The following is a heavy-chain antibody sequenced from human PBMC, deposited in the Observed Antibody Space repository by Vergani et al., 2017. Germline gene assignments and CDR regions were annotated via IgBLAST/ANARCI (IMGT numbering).Heavy chain of an antibody. J-gene: IGHJ6*03. V-gene: IGHV1-2*02. CDR1: GYTFTGYY. CDR2: INPDSGVT. CDR3: ARDSDYYYYMDV. D-gene: IGHD3-10*01. Sequence: QVQLVQSGAEVKKPGASVKVSCRSSGYTFTGYYWHWVRQAPGQGLEWMGWINPDSGVTEYAQKFQGRVTMTRDTSISTTYMDLSGLRSDDTAVYYCARDSDYYYYMDVWGKGTTVTVSS.